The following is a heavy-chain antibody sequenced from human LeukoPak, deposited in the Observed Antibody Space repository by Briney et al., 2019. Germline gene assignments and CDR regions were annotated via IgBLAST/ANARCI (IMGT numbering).Heavy chain of an antibody. CDR2: ISYDGSNK. D-gene: IGHD3-10*01. CDR1: GFTFSSYA. Sequence: GRSLRLSCAASGFTFSSYAMHWVRQAPGKGLEWVAVISYDGSNKYYADSVKGRFTISRDNSKNTLYLQMNSLRAEDTAVYYCARMVRFGDGADYWGQGTLVTVSS. V-gene: IGHV3-30*04. J-gene: IGHJ4*02. CDR3: ARMVRFGDGADY.